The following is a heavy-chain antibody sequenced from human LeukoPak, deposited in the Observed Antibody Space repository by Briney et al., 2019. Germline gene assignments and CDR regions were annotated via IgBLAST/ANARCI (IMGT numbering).Heavy chain of an antibody. CDR2: IYYTGST. V-gene: IGHV4-61*01. Sequence: PSETLSLTCTVSGGSVSSGSYYWRWIRQPPGKGLEWVGYIYYTGSTNYNPSLKSRVTISVDTSKNQFSLKLSSVTAADTAVYYCARFYYDSSGFYYYLDYWGQGALVTVSS. D-gene: IGHD3-22*01. CDR1: GGSVSSGSYY. J-gene: IGHJ4*02. CDR3: ARFYYDSSGFYYYLDY.